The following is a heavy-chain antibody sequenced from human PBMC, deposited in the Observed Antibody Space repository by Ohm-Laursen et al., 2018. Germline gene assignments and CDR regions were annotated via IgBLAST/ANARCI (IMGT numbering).Heavy chain of an antibody. CDR3: ARDQGMVRGVHFDY. J-gene: IGHJ4*02. D-gene: IGHD3-10*01. Sequence: SLRLSCAAPGFTFSSYSMNWVRQAPGKGLEWVSYISSSSSTIYYADSVKGRFTISRDNAKNSLYLQMNSLRAEDTAVYYCARDQGMVRGVHFDYWGQGTLVTVSS. CDR1: GFTFSSYS. V-gene: IGHV3-48*01. CDR2: ISSSSSTI.